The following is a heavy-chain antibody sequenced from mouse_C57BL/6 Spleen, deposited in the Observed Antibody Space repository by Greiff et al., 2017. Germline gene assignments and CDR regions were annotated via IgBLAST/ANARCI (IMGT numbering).Heavy chain of an antibody. J-gene: IGHJ4*01. D-gene: IGHD1-1*01. Sequence: QVQLQQSGAELAKPGASVKLSCKASGYTFTSYWMHWVNQRPGQGLEWIGYINPSSGYTKYNQKFKDKATLTADKSSSTAYMQLSSLTYEDSAVYYCTNGSSYDAMDYWGQGTSVTVSS. V-gene: IGHV1-7*01. CDR2: INPSSGYT. CDR1: GYTFTSYW. CDR3: TNGSSYDAMDY.